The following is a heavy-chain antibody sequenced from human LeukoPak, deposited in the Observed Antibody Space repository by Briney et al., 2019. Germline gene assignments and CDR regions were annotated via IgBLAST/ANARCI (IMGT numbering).Heavy chain of an antibody. V-gene: IGHV3-73*01. D-gene: IGHD3-10*01. J-gene: IGHJ4*02. Sequence: GGSLKLSCAASGFTFSGSAMHWVRQASGKGLEWVGRIRSKANSYATAYAASVKGRFTISRDDSKNTAYLQMNSLKTEDTAVYYCAREGGLYGSEPAYFDYWGQGTLVTVSS. CDR2: IRSKANSYAT. CDR3: AREGGLYGSEPAYFDY. CDR1: GFTFSGSA.